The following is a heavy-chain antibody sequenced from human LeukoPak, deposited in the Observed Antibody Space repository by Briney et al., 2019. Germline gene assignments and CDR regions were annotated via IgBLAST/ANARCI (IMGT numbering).Heavy chain of an antibody. V-gene: IGHV3-30-3*01. CDR2: ISYDGSNK. CDR3: ARDPPYYCDSSGYWNGYFDY. Sequence: GGSLRLSCAASGFTFSSYAMHWVRQAPGKGLEWVAVISYDGSNKYYADSVKGRFTISRDNSKNTLYLQMNSLRAEDTAVYYCARDPPYYCDSSGYWNGYFDYWGQGTLVTVSS. CDR1: GFTFSSYA. D-gene: IGHD3-22*01. J-gene: IGHJ4*02.